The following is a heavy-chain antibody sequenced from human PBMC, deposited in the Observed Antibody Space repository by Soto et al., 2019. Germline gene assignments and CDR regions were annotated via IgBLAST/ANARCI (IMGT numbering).Heavy chain of an antibody. J-gene: IGHJ6*03. V-gene: IGHV3-7*01. D-gene: IGHD2-2*03. CDR3: ARDGSGMDV. CDR2: IKQDGNEK. CDR1: GFTFSSYW. Sequence: GGSLRLSCAASGFTFSSYWMSWVRQAPGKGLEWVANIKQDGNEKYYVDNVKGQFNISRDNAKNSLYLQMNSLRAEDTAVYYCARDGSGMDVWGKGTTVTVSS.